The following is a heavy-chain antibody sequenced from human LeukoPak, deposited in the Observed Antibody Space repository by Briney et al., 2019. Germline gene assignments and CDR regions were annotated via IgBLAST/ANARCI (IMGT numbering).Heavy chain of an antibody. V-gene: IGHV1-18*01. CDR3: ARAGYDILTLAPDPANDY. Sequence: ASVKVSCKASGYTFTSYGISWVGQAPGQGLEGMGWINVYNGNTNYAQKLQGRVTMTTDTSTSTAYMELRSLRSDDTAVYYCARAGYDILTLAPDPANDYWGQGTLVTVSS. J-gene: IGHJ4*02. D-gene: IGHD3-9*01. CDR1: GYTFTSYG. CDR2: INVYNGNT.